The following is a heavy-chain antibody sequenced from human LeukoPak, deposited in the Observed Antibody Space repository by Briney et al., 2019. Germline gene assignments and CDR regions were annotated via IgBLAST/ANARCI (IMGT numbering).Heavy chain of an antibody. CDR1: GYTFTGYY. CDR3: ARAPDSDSSGYSH. Sequence: GASVKVSCKASGYTFTGYYMHWVRQAPGQGLEWMAWINPYNGGTNNAQRFQGRVTVATDTSISTAYMELSRLRSDDTAVYYCARAPDSDSSGYSHWGQGTLVTVAP. J-gene: IGHJ4*02. V-gene: IGHV1-2*02. D-gene: IGHD3-22*01. CDR2: INPYNGGT.